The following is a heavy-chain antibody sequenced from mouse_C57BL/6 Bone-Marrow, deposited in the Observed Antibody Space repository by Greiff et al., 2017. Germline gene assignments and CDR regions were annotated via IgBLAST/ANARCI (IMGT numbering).Heavy chain of an antibody. J-gene: IGHJ4*01. CDR2: IDPSDSET. Sequence: VQLQQPGAELVRPGSSVKLSCKASGYTFTSYWMHWVKQRPIQGLEWIGNIDPSDSETHYNQKFKDKATLTVDKSSSTAYMQLSSLTSEDSAVYYCARGGTNWGYYCAIDYWGQGTSVTVSS. V-gene: IGHV1-52*01. CDR3: ARGGTNWGYYCAIDY. D-gene: IGHD4-1*01. CDR1: GYTFTSYW.